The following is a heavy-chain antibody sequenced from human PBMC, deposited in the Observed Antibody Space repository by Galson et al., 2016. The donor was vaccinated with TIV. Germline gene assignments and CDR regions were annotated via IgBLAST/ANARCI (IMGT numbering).Heavy chain of an antibody. D-gene: IGHD2-15*01. CDR3: ASDGYGCGNYLDF. Sequence: SVKVSCKASGYTFTSYYMHWVRQAPGQGLEWMGIINPSGGSTTYAQKFQGRVTMTRDMSTTTVHMELSSLSSDDTAVYYCASDGYGCGNYLDFWGQGTLVTVSS. J-gene: IGHJ4*02. CDR1: GYTFTSYY. CDR2: INPSGGST. V-gene: IGHV1-46*01.